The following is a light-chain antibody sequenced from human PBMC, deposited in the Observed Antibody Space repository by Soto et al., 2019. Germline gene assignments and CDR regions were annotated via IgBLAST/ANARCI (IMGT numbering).Light chain of an antibody. CDR3: QQRSNWPSIT. CDR2: DAS. CDR1: RSVSSY. V-gene: IGKV3-11*01. J-gene: IGKJ5*01. Sequence: EIVFAPSPGTLSLSPGERATPSCRASRSVSSYLAWYQQKPGQAPRLLIYDASNRATGIPARFSGSGSGTDFALTISSLEPEDSAVYYCQQRSNWPSITFGQGTRLEIK.